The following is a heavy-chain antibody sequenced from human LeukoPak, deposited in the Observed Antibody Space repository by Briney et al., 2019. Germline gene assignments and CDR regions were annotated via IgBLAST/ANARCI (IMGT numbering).Heavy chain of an antibody. V-gene: IGHV1-69-2*01. CDR3: VRTPQLSGYYLYFDY. CDR1: GYTFTDYY. CDR2: VDPEYANT. Sequence: ASVKVSCKISGYTFTDYYIHWVRQAPGKGLEWMGLVDPEYANTTYAEKFQGRVTITADTSIDTVYMELSGLRSEDTAVYYCVRTPQLSGYYLYFDYWGQGTPVTVSS. D-gene: IGHD3-22*01. J-gene: IGHJ4*02.